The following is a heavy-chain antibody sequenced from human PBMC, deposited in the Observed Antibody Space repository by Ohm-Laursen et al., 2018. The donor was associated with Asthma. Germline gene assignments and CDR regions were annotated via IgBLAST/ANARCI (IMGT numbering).Heavy chain of an antibody. V-gene: IGHV2-5*02. CDR1: AFSLTTRGEG. CDR2: IYWDDDK. CDR3: AHRSSGSYFDY. D-gene: IGHD1-26*01. Sequence: TQTLTLTYTFSAFSLTTRGEGVAWIRQPPGKALEWLALIYWDDDKRYSPSLKSRLTITKDTSKNQVVLTMTNMDPVDTATYYCAHRSSGSYFDYWGQGTLVTVSS. J-gene: IGHJ4*02.